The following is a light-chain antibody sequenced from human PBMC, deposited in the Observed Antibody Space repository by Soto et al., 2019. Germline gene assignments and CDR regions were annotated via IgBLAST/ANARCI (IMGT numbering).Light chain of an antibody. CDR3: QHYGSAPYT. V-gene: IGKV3-20*01. Sequence: VLTQSPGTLSLSPGERATLSCRSSQTLSTMFLAWYQQKTGQAPGLLIYGTSTRAAGIPDRFSGSWSGTDFTLNNSRLEPEDIAVYYCQHYGSAPYTFGQGTKLEIK. J-gene: IGKJ2*01. CDR1: QTLSTMF. CDR2: GTS.